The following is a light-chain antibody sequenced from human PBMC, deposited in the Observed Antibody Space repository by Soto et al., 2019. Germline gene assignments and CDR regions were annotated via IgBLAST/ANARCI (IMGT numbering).Light chain of an antibody. Sequence: ETVLTQSPGTLSLSPGERDTLSSMASQSVSSNLAWYQQKGGQAPRLLIHGASSRATGIPDRFSGSGSGTDFTLTISRLEPEDFAVYYCQQYGSSPRTFGQGTKVNIK. V-gene: IGKV3-20*01. CDR2: GAS. J-gene: IGKJ1*01. CDR1: QSVSSN. CDR3: QQYGSSPRT.